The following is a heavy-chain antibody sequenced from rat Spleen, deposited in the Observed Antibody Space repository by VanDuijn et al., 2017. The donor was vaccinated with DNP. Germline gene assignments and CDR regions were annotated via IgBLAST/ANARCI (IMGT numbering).Heavy chain of an antibody. J-gene: IGHJ2*01. CDR1: GFTFSDYN. V-gene: IGHV5-22*01. D-gene: IGHD1-11*01. CDR2: IHYDGGTT. CDR3: VRWDYGIYGFDY. Sequence: EVQLVESGGGLVQPGRSLKLSCAASGFTFSDYNMAWVRQAPTKGLEWVAYIHYDGGTTHYGDSVKGRFTISRDNAENTLYLQIYSLRSEDMATYYCVRWDYGIYGFDYWGQGVMVTVSS.